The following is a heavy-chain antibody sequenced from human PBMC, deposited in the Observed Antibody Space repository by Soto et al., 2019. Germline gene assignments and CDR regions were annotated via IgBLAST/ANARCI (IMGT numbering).Heavy chain of an antibody. CDR1: GFTFSNYA. V-gene: IGHV3-23*01. D-gene: IGHD2-15*01. CDR2: FSSGGGGT. J-gene: IGHJ4*02. CDR3: TKANRYCSGANCFTFDY. Sequence: PGGSLRLSCTASGFTFSNYAMSGGRQAPGKGLEWVSTFSSGGGGTYYGDSVKGRFTISRDNSKNTLSLQMNSLRAEDTAVYYCTKANRYCSGANCFTFDYWGLGTLVTVSS.